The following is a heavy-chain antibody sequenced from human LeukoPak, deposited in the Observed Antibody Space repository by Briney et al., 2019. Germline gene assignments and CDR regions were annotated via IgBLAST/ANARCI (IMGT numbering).Heavy chain of an antibody. Sequence: SETLSFTCTGSGGSVSRTNYYRDWIRQPPGKGLEWIATINHGGGTHHNPSLKSRLTIAVDTATNDFSLKLSSVTAADTAVYFCAKGEYWVRFWGRGTLVTVSS. CDR1: GGSVSRTNYY. CDR2: INHGGGT. D-gene: IGHD2/OR15-2a*01. J-gene: IGHJ2*01. V-gene: IGHV4-39*02. CDR3: AKGEYWVRF.